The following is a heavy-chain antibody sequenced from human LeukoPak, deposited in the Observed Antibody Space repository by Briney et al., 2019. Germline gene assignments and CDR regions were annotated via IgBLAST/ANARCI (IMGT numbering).Heavy chain of an antibody. D-gene: IGHD5-24*01. J-gene: IGHJ4*02. V-gene: IGHV3-23*01. CDR3: EKQRDGYNLDY. Sequence: GGSLRLSCAASGFTFSSYGMSWVRQAPGKGLEWVSAISGSGGSTYYADSVKGRFTISRDNSKNTLYLQMNSLRAEDTAVYYCEKQRDGYNLDYWGQGNLVTVSS. CDR1: GFTFSSYG. CDR2: ISGSGGST.